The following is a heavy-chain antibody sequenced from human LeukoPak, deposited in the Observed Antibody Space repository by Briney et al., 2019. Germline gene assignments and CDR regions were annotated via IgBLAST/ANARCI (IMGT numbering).Heavy chain of an antibody. CDR2: ISGSGGST. CDR1: GFTFSSYA. CDR3: AKALIDGYNPFDY. J-gene: IGHJ4*02. V-gene: IGHV3-23*01. D-gene: IGHD5-24*01. Sequence: GGSLRLSCAASGFTFSSYAMSWVRQAPGKGLEWVSAISGSGGSTYYADSVKGRFTISRGNSKNTLYLQMNSLRAEDTAVYYCAKALIDGYNPFDYWGQGTLVTVSS.